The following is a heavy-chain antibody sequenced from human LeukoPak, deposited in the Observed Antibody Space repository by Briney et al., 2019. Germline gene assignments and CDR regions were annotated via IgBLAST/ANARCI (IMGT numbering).Heavy chain of an antibody. CDR2: ISSTFSTK. Sequence: PGGSLRLSCAASGFTFSIYEMYWVRQVPGKGLECVSYISSTFSTKYYVDSVKGRFPISRANDKNSMYLQMNSLRAEATAVYYRATLTVARPFDYWGKGALVTVSS. CDR3: ATLTVARPFDY. D-gene: IGHD5-12*01. V-gene: IGHV3-48*03. J-gene: IGHJ4*02. CDR1: GFTFSIYE.